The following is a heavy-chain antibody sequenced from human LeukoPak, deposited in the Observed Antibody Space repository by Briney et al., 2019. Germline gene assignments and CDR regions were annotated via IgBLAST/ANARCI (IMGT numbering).Heavy chain of an antibody. CDR2: IKQDGSEK. Sequence: SGGSLRLSCAASGFTFSSYWMSWVRQAPGKGLEWMANIKQDGSEKYYVDSVKGRFTISRDNAKNSLYLQMNSLRAEDTAVYYCARAGSMIVVVITTPADAFDIWGQGTMVTVSS. CDR3: ARAGSMIVVVITTPADAFDI. J-gene: IGHJ3*02. D-gene: IGHD3-22*01. CDR1: GFTFSSYW. V-gene: IGHV3-7*01.